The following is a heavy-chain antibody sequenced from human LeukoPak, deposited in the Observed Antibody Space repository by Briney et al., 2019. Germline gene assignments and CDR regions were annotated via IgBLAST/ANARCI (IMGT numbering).Heavy chain of an antibody. CDR1: GFTFSGST. CDR3: TKRIVGASGFDF. Sequence: GGSLRLSCAASGFTFSGSTMHWVRRASGKGLEWVGRIRNRANNYAAAYAASVKGRFTVSRDDSKNMVYLQMDSLKSDDTAVYSCTKRIVGASGFDFWGQGTLVTVSS. CDR2: IRNRANNYAA. D-gene: IGHD1-26*01. J-gene: IGHJ4*02. V-gene: IGHV3-73*01.